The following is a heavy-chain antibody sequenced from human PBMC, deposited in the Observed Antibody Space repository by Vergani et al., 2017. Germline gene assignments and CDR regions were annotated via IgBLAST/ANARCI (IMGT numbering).Heavy chain of an antibody. CDR3: AGDTHSWQRADR. V-gene: IGHV4-59*02. D-gene: IGHD6-13*01. CDR2: LSTTGGA. Sequence: QAQLQESGPGLVKPSETLSLTCHVFGVSVTDYNCNLIRQAPGKGLEWIGSLSTTGGATHAGHNPSLKSRVSISVDTPKSQFSLRLTSVTAADSAIYYCAGDTHSWQRADRWGQGLLVSVSS. J-gene: IGHJ5*02. CDR1: GVSVTDYN.